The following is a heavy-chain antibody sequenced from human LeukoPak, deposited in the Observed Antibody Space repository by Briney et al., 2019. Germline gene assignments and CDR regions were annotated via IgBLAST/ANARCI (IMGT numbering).Heavy chain of an antibody. CDR2: IKQDGSEK. CDR1: GFTFSSYS. D-gene: IGHD3-10*01. V-gene: IGHV3-7*01. CDR3: ARETYYYGSGSFSPVPDSTDY. J-gene: IGHJ4*02. Sequence: GGSLRLSCAASGFTFSSYSMNWVRQAPGKGLEWVANIKQDGSEKYYVDSVKGRFTISRDNAKNSLYLQMNSLRAEDTAVYYCARETYYYGSGSFSPVPDSTDYWGQGTLVTVSS.